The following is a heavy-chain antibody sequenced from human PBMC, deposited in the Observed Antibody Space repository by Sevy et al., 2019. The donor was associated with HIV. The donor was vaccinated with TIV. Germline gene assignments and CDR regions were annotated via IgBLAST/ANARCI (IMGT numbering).Heavy chain of an antibody. D-gene: IGHD6-19*01. Sequence: GGSLRLSCAASGFTFSSYAMHWVRQAPGKGLEWVAVISYDGSNKYYADSVKGRFTISRDNSKNTLYLQMNSLRAEDTAVYYCARDRGIAVAGTGHYYYYYGMDVWGQGITVTVSS. V-gene: IGHV3-30*04. CDR3: ARDRGIAVAGTGHYYYYYGMDV. CDR1: GFTFSSYA. CDR2: ISYDGSNK. J-gene: IGHJ6*02.